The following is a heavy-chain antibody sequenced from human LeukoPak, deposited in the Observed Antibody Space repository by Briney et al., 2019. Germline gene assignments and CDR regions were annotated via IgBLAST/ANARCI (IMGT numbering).Heavy chain of an antibody. V-gene: IGHV1-18*01. CDR1: GYTFTSYG. D-gene: IGHD5-24*01. Sequence: ASVKVSCKASGYTFTSYGLSWVRQAPGQGLEWMGWISAYNGNTNYAQKFQGRVTMTTDTSTSTAYMELRSLRSEDTAVYYCARIRDGYNDAYDVWGQGTMVTVSS. J-gene: IGHJ3*01. CDR2: ISAYNGNT. CDR3: ARIRDGYNDAYDV.